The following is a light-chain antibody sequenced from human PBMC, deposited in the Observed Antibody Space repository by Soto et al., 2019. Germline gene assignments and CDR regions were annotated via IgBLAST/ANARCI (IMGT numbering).Light chain of an antibody. V-gene: IGKV2-28*01. CDR3: SQPLQTPWT. J-gene: IGKJ1*01. CDR2: LGS. CDR1: QSLLHSSGCNY. Sequence: DIVMTQSPLSLPVTPGEPASISCRSSQSLLHSSGCNYLDCYVQKPGQSPHLLIYLGSNWASGVSDRFSGSGSGSDFTLKISRVEAEDVGFYYYSQPLQTPWTFAQGTKVEIK.